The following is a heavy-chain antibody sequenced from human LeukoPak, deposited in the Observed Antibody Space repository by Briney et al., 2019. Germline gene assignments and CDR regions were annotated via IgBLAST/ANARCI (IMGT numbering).Heavy chain of an antibody. Sequence: SETLSLTCTASGGSISNYCWNWIRQPPGKGLEWIGYINYSGSHNYNPSLKSRVTISLDTSKNQFSLRLSSVTAADTAVYYCARLSGTYFSAVYYYYYYMDVWGKGTTVTVSS. D-gene: IGHD3-10*01. J-gene: IGHJ6*03. CDR2: INYSGSH. CDR1: GGSISNYC. CDR3: ARLSGTYFSAVYYYYYYMDV. V-gene: IGHV4-59*08.